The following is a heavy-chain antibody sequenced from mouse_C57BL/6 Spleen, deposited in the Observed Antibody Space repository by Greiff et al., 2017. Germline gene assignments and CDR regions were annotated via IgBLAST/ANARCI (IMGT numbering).Heavy chain of an antibody. Sequence: QVQLQQSGAELVRPGASVTLSCKASGYTFTDYEMHWVKQTPVHGLEWIGAIDPETGGTAYNQKFKGKDILTADKSSSTAYMELRSLTSEDSAVYYCTRSYYSNYDYWGQGTTLTVSS. J-gene: IGHJ2*01. CDR2: IDPETGGT. CDR1: GYTFTDYE. D-gene: IGHD2-5*01. CDR3: TRSYYSNYDY. V-gene: IGHV1-15*01.